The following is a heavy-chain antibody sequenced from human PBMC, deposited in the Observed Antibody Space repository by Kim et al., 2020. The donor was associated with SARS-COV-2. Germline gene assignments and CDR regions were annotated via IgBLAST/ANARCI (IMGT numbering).Heavy chain of an antibody. CDR1: GFTFSSYG. CDR3: AKVVTGTIDY. CDR2: ISYDGSNK. D-gene: IGHD1-20*01. Sequence: GGSLRLSCAASGFTFSSYGMHWVRQAPGKGLEWVAFISYDGSNKYYADSVKGRFTISRDNSKNTLYLQMNSLRAEDTAVYYCAKVVTGTIDYWGQGTLVTVSS. V-gene: IGHV3-30*18. J-gene: IGHJ4*02.